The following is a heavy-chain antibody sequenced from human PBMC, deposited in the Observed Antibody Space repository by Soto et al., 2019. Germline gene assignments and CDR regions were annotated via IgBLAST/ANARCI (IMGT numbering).Heavy chain of an antibody. Sequence: SLRLSCAASGFTFSSHWMHWVRQAPGKGLVWVSRINSEGSSTSYGDSVRGRFTISRDNAKNTVYVQMNSLRAEDTAVYYCAKGMVVLTYYYYYGMDVWGQGTTVTVSS. V-gene: IGHV3-74*01. CDR2: INSEGSST. J-gene: IGHJ6*02. CDR3: AKGMVVLTYYYYYGMDV. D-gene: IGHD2-8*01. CDR1: GFTFSSHW.